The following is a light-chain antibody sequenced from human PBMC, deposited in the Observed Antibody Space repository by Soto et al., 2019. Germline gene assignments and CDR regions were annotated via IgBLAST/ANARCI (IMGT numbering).Light chain of an antibody. CDR3: QVWDISSGHVV. CDR2: YDS. V-gene: IGLV3-21*01. J-gene: IGLJ3*02. Sequence: SYELTQPPSVSVAPGKTASVACGGSNIGSKSVHWYQKKSGQAPVLVMYYDSDRPSGIPERFSGSNSANTATLTISRVEAGDEDDDYCQVWDISSGHVVFGGGTKLTVL. CDR1: NIGSKS.